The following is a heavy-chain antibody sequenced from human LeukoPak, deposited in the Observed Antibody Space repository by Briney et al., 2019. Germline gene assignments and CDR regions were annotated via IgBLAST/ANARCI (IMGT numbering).Heavy chain of an antibody. J-gene: IGHJ4*02. D-gene: IGHD3-10*01. CDR1: GGTFNSYA. CDR2: IIPIFGTA. Sequence: GASVKVSCKASGGTFNSYAISWVRQAPGQGLEWMGGIIPIFGTANYAQKFQGRVTITADESTSTAYMELSSLRSEDTAVYYCARASYGSGSYQSNPTPEDYWGQGTLVTVSS. CDR3: ARASYGSGSYQSNPTPEDY. V-gene: IGHV1-69*13.